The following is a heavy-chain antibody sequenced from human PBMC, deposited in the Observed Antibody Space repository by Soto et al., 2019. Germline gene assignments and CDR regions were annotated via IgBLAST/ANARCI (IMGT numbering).Heavy chain of an antibody. CDR2: ISYTGST. CDR3: AGGGEVRGGFDL. CDR1: GDSSTSDY. Sequence: SETLSLSCTVSGDSSTSDYWCWIRQPPGKGLEGVGYISYTGSTSYNPSLERRATIALETSKNQVSLSLNSVTVADTAVYYCAGGGEVRGGFDLSARRTLVTV. D-gene: IGHD2-15*01. J-gene: IGHJ5*02. V-gene: IGHV4-59*13.